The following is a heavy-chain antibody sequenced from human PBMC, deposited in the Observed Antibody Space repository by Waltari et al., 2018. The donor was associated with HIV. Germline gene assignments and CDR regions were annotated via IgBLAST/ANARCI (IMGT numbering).Heavy chain of an antibody. Sequence: QVQLVQSGAEVKKPGASVKVSCKAYGYTFTAYYIHWVRQAPGQGLEWMGWINPNNGGTKYAQKFQGRVTMTRDTPMSTAYMEMSSLIADDAAVIYCASSSDGGRNWGQGTLVTVSS. J-gene: IGHJ1*01. V-gene: IGHV1-2*02. CDR3: ASSSDGGRN. CDR2: INPNNGGT. CDR1: GYTFTAYY.